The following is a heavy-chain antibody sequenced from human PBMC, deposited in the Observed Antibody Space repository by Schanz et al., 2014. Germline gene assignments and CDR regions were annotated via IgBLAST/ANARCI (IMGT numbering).Heavy chain of an antibody. V-gene: IGHV3-33*03. CDR1: GFTFESYT. D-gene: IGHD6-19*01. CDR3: VKTDAGWRFDY. CDR2: IGYDGQTK. Sequence: VQLLESGGGVVQPGGSLRLSCAASGFTFESYTMHWVRQTPGKGLEWVALIGYDGQTKHYADSVRGRFTISRDNSRNTVYLQMKNVGVDDTATYYCVKTDAGWRFDYWGQGTLVIVSS. J-gene: IGHJ4*02.